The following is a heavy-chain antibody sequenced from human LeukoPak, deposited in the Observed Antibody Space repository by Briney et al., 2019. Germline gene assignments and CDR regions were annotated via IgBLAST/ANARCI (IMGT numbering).Heavy chain of an antibody. J-gene: IGHJ4*02. V-gene: IGHV3-48*03. CDR2: ISSSGSTI. Sequence: GGSLRLSCAASGFTFSSYEMNWVRQAPGQGLEWVSYISSSGSTIYYADSVKGRFTISRDNAKNSLYLQMNSLRAEDTAVYYCARDGGGYYDSSGHYFDYWGQGTLVTVSS. CDR3: ARDGGGYYDSSGHYFDY. CDR1: GFTFSSYE. D-gene: IGHD3-22*01.